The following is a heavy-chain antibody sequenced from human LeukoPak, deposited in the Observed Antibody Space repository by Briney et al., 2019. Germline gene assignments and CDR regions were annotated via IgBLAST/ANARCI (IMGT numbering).Heavy chain of an antibody. CDR2: INPDSGGT. J-gene: IGHJ5*02. CDR1: GYTFTGYY. D-gene: IGHD2-2*01. CDR3: ARARMFEYCSSTSCYSPFDP. V-gene: IGHV1-2*02. Sequence: ASVKVSCKASGYTFTGYYMHWVRQAPGQGREGMGGINPDSGGTKYAQKFQGGVTMTRDTSISTAYMELSRLRSDDTAVYYCARARMFEYCSSTSCYSPFDPWGQGTLVTVSS.